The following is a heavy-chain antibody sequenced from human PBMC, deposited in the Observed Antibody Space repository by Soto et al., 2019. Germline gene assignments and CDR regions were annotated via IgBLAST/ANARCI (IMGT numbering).Heavy chain of an antibody. CDR2: ISAYNGNT. J-gene: IGHJ5*02. CDR1: GYTFTSYG. CDR3: ATDYIWGSYRSNP. V-gene: IGHV1-18*01. D-gene: IGHD3-16*02. Sequence: ASVKVSCKASGYTFTSYGISWVRQAPGQGLEWMGWISAYNGNTNYAQKLQGRVTMTEDTSTDTAYMELSSLRSEDTAVYYCATDYIWGSYRSNPWGQGTLVTVSS.